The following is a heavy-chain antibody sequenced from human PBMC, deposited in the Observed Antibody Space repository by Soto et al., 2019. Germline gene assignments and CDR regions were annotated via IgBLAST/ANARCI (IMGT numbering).Heavy chain of an antibody. V-gene: IGHV6-1*01. Sequence: QGQLQQSGPGLVKPSQTLSLTCAISGDSVSSDITSWNWIRQSPSRGLEWLGRTYYRSKWFHDYSSCGKSRITLHPVTSKNQFYRGLNSMTPEDTGLYYCRMGKAADVWGQGTVVTVSS. J-gene: IGHJ3*01. CDR3: RMGKAADV. CDR1: GDSVSSDITS. D-gene: IGHD2-15*01. CDR2: TYYRSKWFH.